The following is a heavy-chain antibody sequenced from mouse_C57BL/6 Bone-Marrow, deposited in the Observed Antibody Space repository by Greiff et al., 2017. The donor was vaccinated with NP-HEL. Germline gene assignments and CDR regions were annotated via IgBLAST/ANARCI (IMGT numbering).Heavy chain of an antibody. CDR1: GFTFSSYA. J-gene: IGHJ4*01. D-gene: IGHD1-1*01. CDR3: ARAPYGSSYYAMDY. V-gene: IGHV5-4*03. Sequence: DVMLVESGGGLVKPGGSLKLSCAASGFTFSSYAMSWVRQTPEKRLEWVATISDGGSYTYYPENVKGRFTISTDNAKNNLYLQMSHLKSEDAAMYYCARAPYGSSYYAMDYWGQGTSVTVSS. CDR2: ISDGGSYT.